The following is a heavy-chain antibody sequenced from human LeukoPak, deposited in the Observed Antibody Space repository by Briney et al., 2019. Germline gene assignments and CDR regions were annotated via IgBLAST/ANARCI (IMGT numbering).Heavy chain of an antibody. J-gene: IGHJ6*03. V-gene: IGHV3-23*01. CDR1: AFTFSNYA. D-gene: IGHD1-26*01. Sequence: PGGSLRLSCAASAFTFSNYALTWVRQTPRKGLEWVSSITGSDGNTQYADSVKGRFTISRDNSKNTLYLQMNSLRAEDTAIYFCAKHSHRHYHYYYMDVWGTGTTVTVFS. CDR2: ITGSDGNT. CDR3: AKHSHRHYHYYYMDV.